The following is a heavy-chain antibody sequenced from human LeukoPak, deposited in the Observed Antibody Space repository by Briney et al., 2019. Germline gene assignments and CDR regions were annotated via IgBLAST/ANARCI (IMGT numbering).Heavy chain of an antibody. J-gene: IGHJ4*02. CDR3: AEAAGSGSYYKVDY. Sequence: GGSLRLSCAASGFTVSSNYMSWVRQAPGKGLEWVSAISGSGGSTYYADSVKGRFTISRDNSKNTLYLQMNSLRAEDTAVYYCAEAAGSGSYYKVDYWGQGTLVTVSS. D-gene: IGHD3-10*01. CDR2: ISGSGGST. V-gene: IGHV3-23*01. CDR1: GFTVSSNY.